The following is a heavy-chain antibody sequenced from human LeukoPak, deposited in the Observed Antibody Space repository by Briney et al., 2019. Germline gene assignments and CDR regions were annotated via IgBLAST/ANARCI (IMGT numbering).Heavy chain of an antibody. D-gene: IGHD3-22*01. V-gene: IGHV4-61*02. J-gene: IGHJ6*02. CDR1: GDSISSDSYN. Sequence: SQTLSLTCTVSGDSISSDSYNWNWIRQPAGKGLEWIGRIHISGSADHNPSLKSRVTLSVDTSKNQFSLKLSSVTAADTAVYYCARDTYKYDSSGYYYYYYGMDVWGQGTTVTVSS. CDR2: IHISGSA. CDR3: ARDTYKYDSSGYYYYYYGMDV.